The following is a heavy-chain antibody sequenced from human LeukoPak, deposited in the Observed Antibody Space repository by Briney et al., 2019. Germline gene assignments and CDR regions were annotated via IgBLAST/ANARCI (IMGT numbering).Heavy chain of an antibody. CDR1: GYTFSSYSYA. J-gene: IGHJ6*03. CDR2: ITPIFGTA. V-gene: IGHV1-69*13. D-gene: IGHD3-9*01. Sequence: GASVKVSCKASGYTFSSYSYAISWVRQAPGQGLEWMGGITPIFGTANYAQKFQGRVTITADESTSTAYMELSSLRSEDTAVYYCARVDILTGIHYYYMDVWGKGTTVTISS. CDR3: ARVDILTGIHYYYMDV.